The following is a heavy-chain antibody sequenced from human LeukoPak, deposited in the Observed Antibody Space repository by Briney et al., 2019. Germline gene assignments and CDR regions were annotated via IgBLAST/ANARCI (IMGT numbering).Heavy chain of an antibody. Sequence: GGSLRLSCAASGFRFNTYWMSWVRQAPGKGLEWVSYISSSGSTIYYADSVKGRFTISRDNARTSLYLQMNSLGPDDTALYYCSTDPRLLTYWGHGTLVTVSS. J-gene: IGHJ4*01. CDR2: ISSSGSTI. V-gene: IGHV3-11*01. CDR1: GFRFNTYW. CDR3: STDPRLLTY. D-gene: IGHD2-8*01.